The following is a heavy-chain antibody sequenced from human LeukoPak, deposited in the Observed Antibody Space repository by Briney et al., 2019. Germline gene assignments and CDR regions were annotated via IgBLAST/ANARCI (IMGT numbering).Heavy chain of an antibody. D-gene: IGHD5-24*01. J-gene: IGHJ4*02. CDR2: IWYDGSNK. CDR1: GFTFSSYG. CDR3: AKDLTQRWLQLTVESDY. Sequence: GGSLRLSCAASGFTFSSYGMHWVRQAPGKGLEWVAVIWYDGSNKYYADSVKGRFTISRDNSKNTLYLQMNSLRAEDTAVYYCAKDLTQRWLQLTVESDYWGQGTLVTVSS. V-gene: IGHV3-33*06.